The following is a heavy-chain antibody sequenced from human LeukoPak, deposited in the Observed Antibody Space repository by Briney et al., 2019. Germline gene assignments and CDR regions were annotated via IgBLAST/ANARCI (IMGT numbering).Heavy chain of an antibody. CDR1: GGSISSYY. Sequence: PSETLSLTCTVSGGSISSYYWSWIRQPPGKGLEWIGYIYYSGSTNYNPSLKSRVTISVDTSKNQFSLKLSSVTAADTAVYYCARGPRPSHAGLSHWGQGTLVTVSS. CDR3: ARGPRPSHAGLSH. CDR2: IYYSGST. J-gene: IGHJ4*02. V-gene: IGHV4-59*08.